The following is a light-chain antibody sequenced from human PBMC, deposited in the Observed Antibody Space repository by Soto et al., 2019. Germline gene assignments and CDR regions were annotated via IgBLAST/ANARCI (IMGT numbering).Light chain of an antibody. CDR3: QQYGSSP. Sequence: EIVLTQSPGTLSLSPGERATLSCRASQSVSSSYLAWYQQKPGQAPRLLIYGASSRATGIPDRFSGSGSGTDFTLTISRLEPEDFEVYYCQQYGSSPFGQGTKV. V-gene: IGKV3-20*01. J-gene: IGKJ1*01. CDR2: GAS. CDR1: QSVSSSY.